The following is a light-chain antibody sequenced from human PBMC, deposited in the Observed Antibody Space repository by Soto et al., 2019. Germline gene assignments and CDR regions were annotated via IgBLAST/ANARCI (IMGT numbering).Light chain of an antibody. CDR2: KAS. CDR3: QQSYTTPWT. CDR1: QSISTY. Sequence: DIQMTQSPSTLYASVGDRVAITCRASQSISTYLAWYQQKPGKAPKLLIYKASSLESGVPSRFSGSGSGAEFTLTISSLQPDDFATYFCQQSYTTPWTFGLGTKVE. J-gene: IGKJ1*01. V-gene: IGKV1-5*03.